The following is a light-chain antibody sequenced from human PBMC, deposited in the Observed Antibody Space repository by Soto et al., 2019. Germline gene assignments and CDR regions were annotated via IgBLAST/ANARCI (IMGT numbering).Light chain of an antibody. V-gene: IGKV3-15*01. CDR3: QQYNNWPS. CDR2: DIS. J-gene: IGKJ5*01. CDR1: QTVSRN. Sequence: EVLMTQSPATLSLSPGERATLSCRASQTVSRNLAWYQQRPGQATRLLIYDISNRATGVPARLSGSGSETEFTLTIRSLQSEDFAVYFCQQYNNWPSFGQGTRLEIK.